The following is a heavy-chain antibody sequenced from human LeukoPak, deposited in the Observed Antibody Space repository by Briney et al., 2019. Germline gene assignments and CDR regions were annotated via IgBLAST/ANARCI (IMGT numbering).Heavy chain of an antibody. Sequence: PSETLSLTCTVSGGSISSYYWSWIRQPPGKGLEWIGQIYNSGGTHYNPSLKSRVIISIDTSKNQFSLKVGSVTAGDTAVYYCVRDRSYYFDYWGQGTLVTVSS. CDR3: VRDRSYYFDY. V-gene: IGHV4-59*01. D-gene: IGHD6-6*01. CDR2: IYNSGGT. CDR1: GGSISSYY. J-gene: IGHJ4*02.